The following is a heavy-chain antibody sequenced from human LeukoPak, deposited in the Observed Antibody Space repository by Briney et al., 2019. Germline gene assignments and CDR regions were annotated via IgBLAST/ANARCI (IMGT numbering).Heavy chain of an antibody. D-gene: IGHD4-17*01. CDR3: ARVIRYGDYDYEDYYYGMDV. CDR1: GYTFTGYY. CDR2: INPNSGGA. J-gene: IGHJ6*02. Sequence: ASVKVSCKASGYTFTGYYMHWVRQAPGQGLEWMGWINPNSGGANHAQKFQGRVTMTRDTSISTAYMELSRLRSDDTAVYYCARVIRYGDYDYEDYYYGMDVWGQGTTVTVSS. V-gene: IGHV1-2*02.